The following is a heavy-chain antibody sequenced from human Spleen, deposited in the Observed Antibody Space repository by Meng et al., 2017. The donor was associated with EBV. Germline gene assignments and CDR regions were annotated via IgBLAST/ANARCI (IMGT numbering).Heavy chain of an antibody. CDR2: INHSGST. CDR1: GGSFSGYY. D-gene: IGHD2-2*01. CDR3: ARAYCDSTSCYLLFDP. J-gene: IGHJ5*02. Sequence: VQLKQWGAGLFKPSDTLSLTCAVYGGSFSGYYWSWIRQPPGKGLEWIGEINHSGSTNYNPSLKSRVTISVDTSKNQFSLKVSSVTAADTAVYYCARAYCDSTSCYLLFDPWGQGTLVTVSS. V-gene: IGHV4-34*01.